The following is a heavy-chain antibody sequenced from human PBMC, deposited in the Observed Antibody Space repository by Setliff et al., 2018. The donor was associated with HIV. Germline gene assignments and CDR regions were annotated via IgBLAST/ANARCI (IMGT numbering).Heavy chain of an antibody. CDR2: IGNSGSPI. V-gene: IGHV3-48*03. D-gene: IGHD3-16*02. CDR3: AKDHGLRLGELSLHLDY. J-gene: IGHJ4*02. CDR1: GFTFSSYE. Sequence: GGSLRLSCAASGFTFSSYEMNWVRQAPGKGLEWVSYIGNSGSPIYYADSVKGRFTISRDNSKNTLYLQMNSLRAEDTAVYYCAKDHGLRLGELSLHLDYWGQGTLVTVSS.